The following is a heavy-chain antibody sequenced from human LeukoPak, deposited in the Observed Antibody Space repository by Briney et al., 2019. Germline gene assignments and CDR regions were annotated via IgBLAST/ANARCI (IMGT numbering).Heavy chain of an antibody. CDR1: GFTFSSFA. V-gene: IGHV3-23*01. D-gene: IGHD1-14*01. Sequence: PGGSLRLSCAASGFTFSSFAMSWVRQAPGKGLEWVSAISDSGGTTYYADSVKGRFTISRDNAKNSLYLQMNSLRAEDTALYYCAKSVSSTNLKILNDYWGQGTLVTVSS. CDR3: AKSVSSTNLKILNDY. CDR2: ISDSGGTT. J-gene: IGHJ4*02.